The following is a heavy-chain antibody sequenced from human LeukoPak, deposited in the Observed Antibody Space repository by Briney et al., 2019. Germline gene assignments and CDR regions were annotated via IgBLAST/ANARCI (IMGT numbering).Heavy chain of an antibody. D-gene: IGHD6-13*01. V-gene: IGHV3-64*01. CDR3: ARVGSTSWFDL. J-gene: IGHJ4*02. CDR2: ISSNGGST. Sequence: GSLRLSFAASGFTFTNYAMHWVRPAPGKGLEYVSAISSNGGSTYYANSVKGRFTISRDNSKNTLDLQMGSLRAEDMAVYYCARVGSTSWFDLWGQGTLVTVSS. CDR1: GFTFTNYA.